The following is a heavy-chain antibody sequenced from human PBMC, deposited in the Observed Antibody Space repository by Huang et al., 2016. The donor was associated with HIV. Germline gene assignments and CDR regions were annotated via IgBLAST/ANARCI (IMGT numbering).Heavy chain of an antibody. V-gene: IGHV5-51*01. Sequence: EVQLVQSGAVVKKPGESLRISCKGSGYTFNGYWIGWVRQMPGKGLEWMGIIYPGDADTTCSPSCQGQVTIAADKSISTAYLEWSGLKASDTAMYYCARQGVGDFVVEPTGLGAFDIWGQGTMVTVSS. CDR1: GYTFNGYW. D-gene: IGHD2-2*01. CDR3: ARQGVGDFVVEPTGLGAFDI. J-gene: IGHJ3*02. CDR2: IYPGDADT.